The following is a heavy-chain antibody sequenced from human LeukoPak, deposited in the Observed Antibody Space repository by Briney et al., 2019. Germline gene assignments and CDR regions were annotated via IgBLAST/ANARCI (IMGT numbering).Heavy chain of an antibody. CDR1: GYTFTGYY. V-gene: IGHV1-2*02. CDR2: INPNSGGT. Sequence: GASVKVSCKASGYTFTGYYMHWVRQAPGQGLEWMGWINPNSGGTNYAQKFQGRVTMTRDTSISTAYMELSGLRSDDTAVYYCARAPPQDGYNLRSPASFDYWGQGTLVTVSS. J-gene: IGHJ4*02. D-gene: IGHD5-24*01. CDR3: ARAPPQDGYNLRSPASFDY.